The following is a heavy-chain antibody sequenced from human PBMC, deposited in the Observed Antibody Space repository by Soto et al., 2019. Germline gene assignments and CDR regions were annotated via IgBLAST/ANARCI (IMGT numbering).Heavy chain of an antibody. V-gene: IGHV3-23*01. Sequence: PGGSLRLSCAASGFTFNSYAMNWVRQAPGKGLEWVSGTTASGGSTYYGGSVKGRFTISRDSSKNTLYLQMNSLRAEDTAVYYCAKEGSGSNFYFYYFDYWGQGTLVTVSS. D-gene: IGHD6-13*01. CDR3: AKEGSGSNFYFYYFDY. CDR1: GFTFNSYA. J-gene: IGHJ4*02. CDR2: TTASGGST.